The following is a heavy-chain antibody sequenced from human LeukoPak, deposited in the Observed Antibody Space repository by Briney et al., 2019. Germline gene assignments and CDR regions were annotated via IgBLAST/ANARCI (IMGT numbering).Heavy chain of an antibody. CDR1: GFSFSSYG. V-gene: IGHV3-30*03. Sequence: GGSLRLSCAASGFSFSSYGMHWVRQAPGKGLEWVAVISYAGSSKLYADSVKGRFTISRDNSENMLYLQMNSLRPEDTAVYYCARERSGYDHQYWGQGTLVTVSS. D-gene: IGHD5-12*01. CDR2: ISYAGSSK. J-gene: IGHJ4*02. CDR3: ARERSGYDHQY.